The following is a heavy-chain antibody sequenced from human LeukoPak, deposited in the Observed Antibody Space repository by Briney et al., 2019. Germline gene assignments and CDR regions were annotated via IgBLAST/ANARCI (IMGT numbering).Heavy chain of an antibody. CDR3: VRLGATSVWGNTDAFDI. Sequence: GRSLRLSCAASGFTFSNAWMNWVRQAPGKGLEWVSAISGSGGSTYYADSVKGRFTISRDNSKNTLYLQMNSLRAEDTAVYYCVRLGATSVWGNTDAFDIWGQGTMVTVSS. V-gene: IGHV3-23*01. D-gene: IGHD1-26*01. J-gene: IGHJ3*02. CDR2: ISGSGGST. CDR1: GFTFSNAW.